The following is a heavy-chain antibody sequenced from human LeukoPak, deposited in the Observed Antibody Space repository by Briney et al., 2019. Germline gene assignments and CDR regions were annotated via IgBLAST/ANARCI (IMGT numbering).Heavy chain of an antibody. CDR3: ARGGGDYNPFDY. Sequence: GGSLRLSCAVSGFTVSSNYMSWVRQAPGKGLEWVSVMYSGGSTYYADSVKGRFTISRHNSKNTLYLEINSLRPDDTAVYYCARGGGDYNPFDYWGQGTLVTVSS. CDR2: MYSGGST. D-gene: IGHD4-17*01. CDR1: GFTVSSNY. J-gene: IGHJ4*02. V-gene: IGHV3-53*04.